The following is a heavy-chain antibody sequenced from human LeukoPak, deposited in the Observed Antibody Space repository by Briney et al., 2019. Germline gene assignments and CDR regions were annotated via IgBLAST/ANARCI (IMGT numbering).Heavy chain of an antibody. D-gene: IGHD6-19*01. Sequence: GEALKISCKGSGYSFTSYWIGWVRQMPGKGVEWMGIIYPDDTDTRYSPSFQGQVTITADKSISTAYLQWSSLKASDNAMYYCARQRRSSGWPNDYWGQGTLVTVSS. CDR2: IYPDDTDT. V-gene: IGHV5-51*01. J-gene: IGHJ4*02. CDR1: GYSFTSYW. CDR3: ARQRRSSGWPNDY.